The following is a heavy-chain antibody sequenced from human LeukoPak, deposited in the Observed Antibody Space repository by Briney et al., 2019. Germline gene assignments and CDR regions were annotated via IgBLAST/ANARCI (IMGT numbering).Heavy chain of an antibody. D-gene: IGHD3-22*01. CDR3: ARDRSSGYYAQDAFDI. Sequence: SVKVSCKASGGTFSSYAISWVRQAPGQGLEWMGGIIPIFGTANYAQKFQGRVTVTADESTSTAYMELSSLRSEDTAVYYCARDRSSGYYAQDAFDIWGQGTMVTVSS. V-gene: IGHV1-69*01. J-gene: IGHJ3*02. CDR1: GGTFSSYA. CDR2: IIPIFGTA.